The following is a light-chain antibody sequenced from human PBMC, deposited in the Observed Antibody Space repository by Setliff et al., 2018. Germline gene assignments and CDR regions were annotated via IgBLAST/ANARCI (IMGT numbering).Light chain of an antibody. Sequence: QSVLTQPASMSGSPGQSITISCTGTSSDIGAYTYVSWYQQHPGKAPKLLISNVSNRPSGASHRFSGSKSGNTASLTISWLQAEDEADYYCSSYTTSSLRVFGGGTKVTVL. CDR1: SSDIGAYTY. CDR3: SSYTTSSLRV. J-gene: IGLJ2*01. CDR2: NVS. V-gene: IGLV2-14*03.